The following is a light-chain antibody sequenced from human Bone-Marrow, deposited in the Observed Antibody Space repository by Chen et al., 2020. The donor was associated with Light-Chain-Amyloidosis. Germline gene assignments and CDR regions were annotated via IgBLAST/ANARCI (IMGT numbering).Light chain of an antibody. CDR2: DAS. Sequence: AIQLTQSPSSLSASVGDRVTITCRASQGVSSALAWYQQKPGKAPKLLIFDASTLQSGVPSRFIGSESGTDFTLTISSLQPEDFATYYCQQFGSYLPTFGQGTQVEIK. CDR3: QQFGSYLPT. J-gene: IGKJ1*01. CDR1: QGVSSA. V-gene: IGKV1-13*02.